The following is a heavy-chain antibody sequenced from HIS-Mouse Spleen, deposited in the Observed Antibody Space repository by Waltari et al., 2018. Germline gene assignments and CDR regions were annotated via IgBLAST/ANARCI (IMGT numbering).Heavy chain of an antibody. J-gene: IGHJ3*01. CDR3: ARDHWWAL. Sequence: QVQLQQWGAGLLKPSETLSLTCAVYGGSFSGYYWSWIRQPPGKGLGWIGEINHSGSTNYNPSLKSRVTISVDTSKNQFSLKLSSVTAADTAVYYCARDHWWALWGQGTMVTVSS. CDR2: INHSGST. V-gene: IGHV4-34*01. D-gene: IGHD2-15*01. CDR1: GGSFSGYY.